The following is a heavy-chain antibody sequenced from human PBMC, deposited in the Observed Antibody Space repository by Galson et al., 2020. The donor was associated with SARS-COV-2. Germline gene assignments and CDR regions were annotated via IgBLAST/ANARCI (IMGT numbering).Heavy chain of an antibody. J-gene: IGHJ4*02. V-gene: IGHV4-31*03. Sequence: ASETLSLTCTVSGGSISSGGYYWSWIRQHPGKGLEWIGYIYYSWSTYYNPSLKSRVTISVDTSKNQFSLKLSSVTAADTAVYYCASSYCGGDCYSHDFDYWGQGTLVTVSS. CDR1: GGSISSGGYY. CDR2: IYYSWST. CDR3: ASSYCGGDCYSHDFDY. D-gene: IGHD2-21*02.